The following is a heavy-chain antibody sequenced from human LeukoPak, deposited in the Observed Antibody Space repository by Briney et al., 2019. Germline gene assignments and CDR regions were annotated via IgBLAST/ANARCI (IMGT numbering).Heavy chain of an antibody. J-gene: IGHJ5*02. V-gene: IGHV1-24*01. Sequence: GASVKVSCKVSGYTLTELSMHWVRQAPGKGLEWMGGFDPEDGETIYAQKFQGRVTMTEDTSTDTAYMELSSLRSEDTAVYYCATAGPITELRLGEFRTLWSWGQGTLVTVSS. CDR3: ATAGPITELRLGEFRTLWS. CDR2: FDPEDGET. D-gene: IGHD3-16*01. CDR1: GYTLTELS.